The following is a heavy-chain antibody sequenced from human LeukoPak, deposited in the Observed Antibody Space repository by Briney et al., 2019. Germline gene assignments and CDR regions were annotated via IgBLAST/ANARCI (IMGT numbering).Heavy chain of an antibody. CDR1: GFTFSNNW. D-gene: IGHD1-26*01. CDR3: ARGVGTSSSLAY. CDR2: ISSTSSTI. V-gene: IGHV3-48*04. Sequence: PGGSLRLSCAASGFTFSNNWMTWVRQAPGKGLEWASYISSTSSTIYYADSVKGRFTISRDNAKDSVYLQMNSLRAEDTAVYYCARGVGTSSSLAYWGPGTLVTVSS. J-gene: IGHJ4*02.